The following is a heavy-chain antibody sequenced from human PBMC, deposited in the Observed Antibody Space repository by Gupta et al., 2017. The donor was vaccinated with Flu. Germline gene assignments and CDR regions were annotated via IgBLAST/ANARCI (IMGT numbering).Heavy chain of an antibody. J-gene: IGHJ3*02. CDR1: GYSFANYW. Sequence: EVQLVQSGAEVKKPGESLKISCKTSGYSFANYWIAWVRQMPGKGLEWMGIIYPDDSNTQFSPSFQGQVTFSVDKSVNTAYVQWSSLEASDTAMYFCARHFRTSSGYYGAFDIWGQGTMVTVPS. V-gene: IGHV5-51*03. CDR3: ARHFRTSSGYYGAFDI. D-gene: IGHD3-22*01. CDR2: IYPDDSNT.